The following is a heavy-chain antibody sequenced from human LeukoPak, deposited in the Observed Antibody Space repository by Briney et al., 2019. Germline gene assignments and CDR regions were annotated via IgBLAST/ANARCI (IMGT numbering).Heavy chain of an antibody. V-gene: IGHV1-2*02. CDR3: ARKTYYSHSSGYYYGNNFDY. D-gene: IGHD3-22*01. CDR2: INPNSGGT. Sequence: GASVKVSRKASGYTFTGRYIHWVRQAPGQGLGWMGWINPNSGGTNYAQKFQGRVTMTRDTAISTAYMELSRLRSDDTAVYYCARKTYYSHSSGYYYGNNFDYWGQGTLVTVSS. J-gene: IGHJ4*02. CDR1: GYTFTGRY.